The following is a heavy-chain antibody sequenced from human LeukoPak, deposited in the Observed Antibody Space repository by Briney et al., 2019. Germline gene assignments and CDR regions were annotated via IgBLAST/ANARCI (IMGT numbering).Heavy chain of an antibody. D-gene: IGHD6-19*01. V-gene: IGHV1-2*02. Sequence: ASVKVSCKASGYTFTGYYMHWVRQAPGQGLEWMGWINPNSGGTNYAQKFQGRVTMTRDTSISTAYMELSRLRSDDTAVYYCARDCEEWLQEAASYYYYMDVWGKGTTVTVSS. J-gene: IGHJ6*03. CDR2: INPNSGGT. CDR3: ARDCEEWLQEAASYYYYMDV. CDR1: GYTFTGYY.